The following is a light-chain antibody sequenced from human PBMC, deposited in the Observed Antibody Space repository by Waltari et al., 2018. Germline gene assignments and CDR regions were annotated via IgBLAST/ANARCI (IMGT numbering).Light chain of an antibody. CDR1: SGHSSTA. CDR3: QTGGHGTWV. CDR2: VNSDGSH. J-gene: IGLJ3*02. V-gene: IGLV4-69*01. Sequence: QLVLTQSPSASAPLGASVKLTCTLSSGHSSTAIAWLQQQPEKGPRYLMKVNSDGSHIKGDEIPIRFSGSSSGAERYLTISSLQSEDEADYYCQTGGHGTWVFGGGTKLTVL.